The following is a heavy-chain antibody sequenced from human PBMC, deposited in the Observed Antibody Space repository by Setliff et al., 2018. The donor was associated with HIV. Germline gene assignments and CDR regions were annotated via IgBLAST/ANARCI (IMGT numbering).Heavy chain of an antibody. CDR3: ARDSGYSFGFNYSDY. D-gene: IGHD5-18*01. J-gene: IGHJ4*02. Sequence: SETLSLTCTVSGGSISSSSYYWGWIRQPPGKGLEWIGSSYYSGSTDHNPSLKRRVSISLDTSKNQFSLRLNSVTAADTAVYYCARDSGYSFGFNYSDYWGQGTLVTVSS. CDR2: SYYSGST. CDR1: GGSISSSSYY. V-gene: IGHV4-39*07.